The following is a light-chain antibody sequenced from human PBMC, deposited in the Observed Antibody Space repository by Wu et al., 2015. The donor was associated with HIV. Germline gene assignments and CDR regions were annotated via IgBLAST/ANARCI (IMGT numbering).Light chain of an antibody. CDR1: QSVRSAF. CDR3: QQYGTSPLT. CDR2: GSS. Sequence: EIVLTQSPATLSLSPGDRATLSCRASQSVRSAFLAWYQHKPGQAPRLLIYGSSNRATGIPDRFSGSGSGTDFTLTISRLEPEDFAVYYCQQYGTSPLTFGPGTKWRS. V-gene: IGKV3-20*01. J-gene: IGKJ3*01.